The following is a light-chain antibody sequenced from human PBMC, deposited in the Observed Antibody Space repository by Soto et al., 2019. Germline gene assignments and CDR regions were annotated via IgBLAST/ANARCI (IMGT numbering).Light chain of an antibody. CDR3: CSYAGSSTPYVV. CDR1: SSDVGSYNL. Sequence: QSVLTQPASVSGSPGQSITISCTGTSSDVGSYNLVSWYQQHPGKAPKLMIYEGSKRPLGVSNRFSGSKSGNTASLTISGLQAEDEADYYCCSYAGSSTPYVVFGGGTKLTVL. V-gene: IGLV2-23*01. CDR2: EGS. J-gene: IGLJ2*01.